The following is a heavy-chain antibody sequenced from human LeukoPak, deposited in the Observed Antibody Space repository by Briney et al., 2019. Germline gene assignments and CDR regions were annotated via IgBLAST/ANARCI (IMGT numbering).Heavy chain of an antibody. CDR2: IKQDGSEK. CDR1: GFTFSSYR. D-gene: IGHD2-8*01. J-gene: IGHJ3*02. Sequence: GGSLRLSCAASGFTFSSYRMSWVRQAPGKGLEWVANIKQDGSEKYYVDSVKGRFTISRDNAKNSLYLQMNSLRAEDTAVYYCARAVYAMRDAFDIWGQGTMVTVSS. V-gene: IGHV3-7*01. CDR3: ARAVYAMRDAFDI.